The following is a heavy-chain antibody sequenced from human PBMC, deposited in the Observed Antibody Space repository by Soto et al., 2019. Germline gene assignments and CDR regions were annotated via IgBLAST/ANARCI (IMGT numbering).Heavy chain of an antibody. CDR3: ARDKDMGWEHNWFDP. J-gene: IGHJ5*02. CDR1: GGSVSSGSYY. Sequence: SETLSLTCTVSGGSVSSGSYYWSWIRQPPGKGLEWIGYLYYSGGTIYNPSLKSRVTISVDTSKNQFSLKLSSVTAADTAVYYCARDKDMGWEHNWFDPWGQGTLVTVSS. D-gene: IGHD1-26*01. V-gene: IGHV4-61*01. CDR2: LYYSGGT.